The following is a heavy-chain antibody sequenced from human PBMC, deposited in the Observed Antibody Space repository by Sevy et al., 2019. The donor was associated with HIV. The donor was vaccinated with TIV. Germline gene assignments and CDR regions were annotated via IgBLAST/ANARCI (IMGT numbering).Heavy chain of an antibody. V-gene: IGHV3-23*01. CDR1: GFTFSSYA. Sequence: GGSLRLSCAASGFTFSSYAMSWVRQAPGKGLEWVSAISGSGGSTYYADSVKGRFTISRDNSKITLYLQMNSLRAEDTAVYYCSKGANGYCSGGSCYSLNYYYYDGMDVWGQGTTVTVSS. J-gene: IGHJ6*02. CDR3: SKGANGYCSGGSCYSLNYYYYDGMDV. D-gene: IGHD2-15*01. CDR2: ISGSGGST.